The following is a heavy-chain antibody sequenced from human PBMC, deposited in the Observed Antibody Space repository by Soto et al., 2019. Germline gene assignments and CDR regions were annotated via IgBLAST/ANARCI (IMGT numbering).Heavy chain of an antibody. Sequence: EVQLLESGGGLVQPGGSLRLSCAASGFTFSSYAMSWVRQAPGKGLEWVSAISGSGGSTYYADSVKGRFTISRDHSKNTLYLQVNKLRAEDTAVYYCATGSKVTTFRHYFDYWGQGPLVTVSS. D-gene: IGHD4-17*01. J-gene: IGHJ4*02. CDR2: ISGSGGST. CDR3: ATGSKVTTFRHYFDY. V-gene: IGHV3-23*01. CDR1: GFTFSSYA.